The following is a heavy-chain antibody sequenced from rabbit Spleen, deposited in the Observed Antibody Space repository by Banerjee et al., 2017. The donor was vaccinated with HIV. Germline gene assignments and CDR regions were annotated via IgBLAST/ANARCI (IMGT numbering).Heavy chain of an antibody. D-gene: IGHD8-1*01. CDR2: IDSGSSGFT. Sequence: QSLEESGGDLVKPGASLTLTCTASGVSFTSNYYMCWVRQAPGKGLEWIVCIDSGSSGFTYFATWAKGRFTISKTSSTTVTLQMTRLTAADTATYFCARDTASSFSSYGMDLWGQGTLVTVS. J-gene: IGHJ6*01. CDR3: ARDTASSFSSYGMDL. V-gene: IGHV1S40*01. CDR1: GVSFTSNYY.